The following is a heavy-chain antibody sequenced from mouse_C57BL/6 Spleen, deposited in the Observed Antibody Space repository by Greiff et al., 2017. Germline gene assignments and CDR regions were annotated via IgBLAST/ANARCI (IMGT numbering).Heavy chain of an antibody. D-gene: IGHD2-1*01. V-gene: IGHV1-7*01. CDR1: GYTFTSYW. J-gene: IGHJ2*01. Sequence: VQLQESGAELAKPGASVKLSCKASGYTFTSYWMHWVKQRPGQGLEWIGYINPSSGYTKYNQKFKDKATLTADKSSSTAYMQLSSLTYEDSAVYYCARRVFGNYGNFDYWGQGTTLTVSS. CDR2: INPSSGYT. CDR3: ARRVFGNYGNFDY.